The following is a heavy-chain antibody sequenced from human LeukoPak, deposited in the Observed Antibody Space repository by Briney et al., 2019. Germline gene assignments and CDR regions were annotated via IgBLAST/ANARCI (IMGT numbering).Heavy chain of an antibody. D-gene: IGHD1-26*01. Sequence: PSETLSLTCAVYGGSFSGYYWSWIRQPPGKGLEWIGEINHSGSTNYNPSLKSRVTISVDTSKNQFSLKLSSVTAADTAVYYCARGVGWFDPWGQGTLVTVSS. V-gene: IGHV4-34*01. CDR3: ARGVGWFDP. J-gene: IGHJ5*02. CDR2: INHSGST. CDR1: GGSFSGYY.